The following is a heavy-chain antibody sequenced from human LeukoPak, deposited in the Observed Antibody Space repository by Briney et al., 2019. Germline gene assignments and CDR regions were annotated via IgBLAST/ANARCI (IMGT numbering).Heavy chain of an antibody. D-gene: IGHD6-19*01. J-gene: IGHJ4*02. Sequence: GGSLRLSCAASGFTFSSYEMNWVRQAPGKGLEWVSYISSSGSTIYYAGSVKGRFTISRDNAKNSLYLQMNSLRAEDTAVYYCARGLGGWLRLFDYWGQGTLVTVSS. CDR3: ARGLGGWLRLFDY. CDR1: GFTFSSYE. V-gene: IGHV3-48*03. CDR2: ISSSGSTI.